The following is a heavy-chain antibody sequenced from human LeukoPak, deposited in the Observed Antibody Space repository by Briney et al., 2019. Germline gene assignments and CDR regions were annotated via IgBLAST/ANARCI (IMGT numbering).Heavy chain of an antibody. CDR1: GGTFSSYA. CDR3: ARGIVSGYYYYYYYMDV. Sequence: SVKVSCKASGGTFSSYAISWVRQAPGQGLEWMGGIIPIFGTANYAQKFQGRVTITADKSTSTAYMELSSLRSEDTAVYYCARGIVSGYYYYYYYMDVWGKGTTVTVSS. CDR2: IIPIFGTA. D-gene: IGHD1-26*01. V-gene: IGHV1-69*06. J-gene: IGHJ6*03.